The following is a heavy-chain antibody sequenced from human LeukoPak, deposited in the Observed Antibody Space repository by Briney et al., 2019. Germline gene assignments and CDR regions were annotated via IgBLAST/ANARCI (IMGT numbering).Heavy chain of an antibody. V-gene: IGHV4-34*01. CDR3: ARARWTTVTTGRFDP. Sequence: PSETLSLTCAVYGGSFSGYYWSWIRQPPGKGLEWIGEINHSGSTNYNPSLKSRVTISVDTSKNQFSLKLSSVTAADTAVYYCARARWTTVTTGRFDPWGQGTLVTVSS. CDR2: INHSGST. J-gene: IGHJ5*02. D-gene: IGHD4-17*01. CDR1: GGSFSGYY.